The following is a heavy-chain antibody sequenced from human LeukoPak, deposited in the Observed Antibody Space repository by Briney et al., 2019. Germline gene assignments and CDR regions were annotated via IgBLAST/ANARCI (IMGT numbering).Heavy chain of an antibody. V-gene: IGHV4-30-2*01. CDR3: ARTRGWLFDY. J-gene: IGHJ4*02. CDR1: GGSIRSSYYY. Sequence: SETLSLTCTVSGGSIRSSYYYWGWIRQPPGKGLEWIGYIYHSGSTYYNPSLKSRVTISVDRSKNQFSLKLSSVTAADTAVYYCARTRGWLFDYWGQGTLVTVSS. D-gene: IGHD5-12*01. CDR2: IYHSGST.